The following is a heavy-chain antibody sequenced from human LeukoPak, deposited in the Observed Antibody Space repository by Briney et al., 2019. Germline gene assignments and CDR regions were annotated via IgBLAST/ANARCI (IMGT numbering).Heavy chain of an antibody. Sequence: GGSLRLSCAATGFTFSDHCMDWVRQAPGKGLEWVGRTRNKTSSYSTQYAASVKCRFTISRDKSKNSLFLQMNSLKTEDTAVYFCARVLAYSGSDAFGIWGEGTMVTVSS. D-gene: IGHD6-6*01. V-gene: IGHV3-72*01. CDR2: TRNKTSSYST. CDR3: ARVLAYSGSDAFGI. J-gene: IGHJ3*02. CDR1: GFTFSDHC.